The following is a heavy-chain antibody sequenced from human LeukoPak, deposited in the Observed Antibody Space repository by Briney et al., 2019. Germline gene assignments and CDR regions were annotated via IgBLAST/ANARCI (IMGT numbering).Heavy chain of an antibody. V-gene: IGHV3-23*01. D-gene: IGHD3-10*01. Sequence: PGGSLRLSCADSGFTFSTYAMTWVRQAPGKGLEWVSTISGASGATYYADSVKGRFTISRDNSKNTLNLQMNSLRAEDTAVYYCVKDRTGTYTLDYWGQGTLVTVSS. J-gene: IGHJ4*02. CDR3: VKDRTGTYTLDY. CDR1: GFTFSTYA. CDR2: ISGASGAT.